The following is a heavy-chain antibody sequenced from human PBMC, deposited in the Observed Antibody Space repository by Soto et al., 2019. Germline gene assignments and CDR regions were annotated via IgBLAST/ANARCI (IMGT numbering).Heavy chain of an antibody. Sequence: ASVKVSCKASGFTFTSSAMQWVRQARGQRLEWIGWIVVGSGNTNYAQKFQESVTITRDMSTSTAYMELSSLRSEDTAVYYCAADQGRFLEQGWYFDLWGRGTLVTVSS. J-gene: IGHJ2*01. V-gene: IGHV1-58*02. CDR2: IVVGSGNT. CDR3: AADQGRFLEQGWYFDL. CDR1: GFTFTSSA. D-gene: IGHD3-3*01.